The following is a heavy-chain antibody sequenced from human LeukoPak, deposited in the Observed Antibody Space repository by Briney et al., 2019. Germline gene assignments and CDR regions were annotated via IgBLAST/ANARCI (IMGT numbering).Heavy chain of an antibody. CDR2: IIPIFGTA. Sequence: SVKVSCKASGGTFSSYAISWVRQAPGQGLEWMGGIIPIFGTANYARKFQGRVTITADESTSTAYMELSSLRSEDTAVYYCARGDIVVAALDYWGQGTLVTVSS. D-gene: IGHD2-2*01. V-gene: IGHV1-69*01. J-gene: IGHJ4*02. CDR3: ARGDIVVAALDY. CDR1: GGTFSSYA.